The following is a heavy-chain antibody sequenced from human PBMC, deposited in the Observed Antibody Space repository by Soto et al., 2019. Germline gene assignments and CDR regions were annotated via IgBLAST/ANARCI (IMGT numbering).Heavy chain of an antibody. D-gene: IGHD6-6*01. J-gene: IGHJ4*02. CDR1: GFRFASYG. Sequence: GGSLRLSCVASGFRFASYGFHWVRQAPGKGLEWVAVIINDGSEKNHADSVKDRFTISRDNSKNTLYLQMDSLRAGDTALYYCARVPEAGRPLFDYWGQGALVTVSS. V-gene: IGHV3-33*05. CDR3: ARVPEAGRPLFDY. CDR2: IINDGSEK.